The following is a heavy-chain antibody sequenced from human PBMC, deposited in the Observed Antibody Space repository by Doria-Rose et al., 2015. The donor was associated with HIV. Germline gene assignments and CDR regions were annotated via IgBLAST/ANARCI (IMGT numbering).Heavy chain of an antibody. CDR3: ARSSALVVLISDYCHYGMDV. V-gene: IGHV4-34*01. Sequence: QVQLQQWGAGLLKPSATLSLTCAVYGGSFSGYYWSWIRQPPGKGLEWIGEINHSGGTDHNPSVKTRVTISVDTSKNQFSRKWGSVTDADTAVYYCARSSALVVLISDYCHYGMDVWGQGTTVTVSS. CDR2: INHSGGT. J-gene: IGHJ6*02. CDR1: GGSFSGYY. D-gene: IGHD3-22*01.